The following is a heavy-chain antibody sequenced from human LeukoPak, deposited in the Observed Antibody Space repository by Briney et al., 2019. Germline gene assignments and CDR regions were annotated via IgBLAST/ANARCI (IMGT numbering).Heavy chain of an antibody. V-gene: IGHV3-33*01. CDR1: GFTFSSYG. CDR2: IWYDGSNK. Sequence: GRSLRLSCAASGFTFSSYGMHWVRQAPGKGLEWVAVIWYDGSNKYYADSVKGRFTISRDNSKNTLYLQMNSLRAEDTAVYYCARDTAVVVSVSDAFDIWGQGTMVTVSS. CDR3: ARDTAVVVSVSDAFDI. D-gene: IGHD2-21*01. J-gene: IGHJ3*02.